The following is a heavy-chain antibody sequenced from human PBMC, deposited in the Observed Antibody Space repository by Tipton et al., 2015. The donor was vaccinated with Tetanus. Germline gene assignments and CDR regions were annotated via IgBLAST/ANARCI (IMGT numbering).Heavy chain of an antibody. Sequence: TLSLTCTVSGGSIFSYYWSWIRQPPGKGLEWIGFVYHSGFTKYNSSLKSRVSISVDTSKNQFSLKVTSLTSADTAVYYCAGLPVGGGYSAHHYFLHWGQGTLVTVSS. V-gene: IGHV4-59*01. CDR2: VYHSGFT. J-gene: IGHJ4*02. CDR3: AGLPVGGGYSAHHYFLH. D-gene: IGHD4-23*01. CDR1: GGSIFSYY.